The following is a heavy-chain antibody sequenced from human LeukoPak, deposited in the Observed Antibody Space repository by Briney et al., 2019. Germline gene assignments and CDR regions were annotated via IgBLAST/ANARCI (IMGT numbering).Heavy chain of an antibody. D-gene: IGHD3-3*01. V-gene: IGHV3-23*01. Sequence: GGSLRLSCAASGFTFSSYAMSWVRQAPGKGLEWVSAISGSGGSTYYADSVKGRFTISRDNSKNTLYLQMNSLRAEDTAVYYCAKGGSYDFWSFYYFDYWGQGTLVTVSS. CDR1: GFTFSSYA. CDR2: ISGSGGST. CDR3: AKGGSYDFWSFYYFDY. J-gene: IGHJ4*02.